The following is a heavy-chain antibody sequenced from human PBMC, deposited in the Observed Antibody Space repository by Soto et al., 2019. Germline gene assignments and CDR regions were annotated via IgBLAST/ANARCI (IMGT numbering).Heavy chain of an antibody. J-gene: IGHJ6*02. D-gene: IGHD2-21*01. V-gene: IGHV3-11*05. Sequence: QVRLVESGGGLVKPGGSLRLSCSLSGFTFSDYYMSWIRQAPGKGLEWISYITSSGTYTMYADSVKGRFTISRDNARNSRYLQMNNLRADDTAVYYCARDTHKVNGLTVWGQGTTVTVSS. CDR2: ITSSGTYT. CDR3: ARDTHKVNGLTV. CDR1: GFTFSDYY.